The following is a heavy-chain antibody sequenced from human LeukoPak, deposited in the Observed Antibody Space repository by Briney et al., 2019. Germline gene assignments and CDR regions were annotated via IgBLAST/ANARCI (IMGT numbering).Heavy chain of an antibody. Sequence: ASVKVSCKPSGYTFTNYDISRVRQAPGQRLEWMGWISTYNGNTKYAQNLQGRVTMTTDTSTTTAYMELRSLRSDDMAVYYWARGQQEFDYWGQGTLVTVSS. CDR3: ARGQQEFDY. J-gene: IGHJ4*02. D-gene: IGHD6-13*01. CDR1: GYTFTNYD. CDR2: ISTYNGNT. V-gene: IGHV1-18*03.